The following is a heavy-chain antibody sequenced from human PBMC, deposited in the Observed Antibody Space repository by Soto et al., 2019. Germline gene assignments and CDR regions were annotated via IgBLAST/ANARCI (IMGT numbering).Heavy chain of an antibody. D-gene: IGHD5-18*01. V-gene: IGHV4-31*03. CDR2: IYYSGST. Sequence: SETLSLTCTVSGGSISSGGYYWSWIRQHPGKGLEWIGYIYYSGSTYYNPSLKSRVTISVDTSKNQFSLKLSSVTAADTAVYYCARSIYSYGSLYYYYGMDVWGQGTTVTVSS. J-gene: IGHJ6*02. CDR3: ARSIYSYGSLYYYYGMDV. CDR1: GGSISSGGYY.